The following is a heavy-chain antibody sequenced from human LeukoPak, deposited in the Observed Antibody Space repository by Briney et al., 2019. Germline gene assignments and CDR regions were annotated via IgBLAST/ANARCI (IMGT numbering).Heavy chain of an antibody. J-gene: IGHJ5*02. CDR2: IYYSGST. CDR1: GGSISSYY. CDR3: ARHDIAAAQNWFDP. Sequence: SETLSLTCTVSGGSISSYYWSWIRQPPGKGLEWIGYIYYSGSTNYNPSLKSRVTISVDTSKNQFSLKLSSVTAADTAVYYCARHDIAAAQNWFDPWGQGTLVTVSS. D-gene: IGHD6-13*01. V-gene: IGHV4-59*08.